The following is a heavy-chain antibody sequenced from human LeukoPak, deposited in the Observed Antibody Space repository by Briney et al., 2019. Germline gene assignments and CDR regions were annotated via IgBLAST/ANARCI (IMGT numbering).Heavy chain of an antibody. CDR1: GGSFSGYY. Sequence: SETLSLTCAVYGGSFSGYYWSWIRQPPGKGLERIGEINHSGSTNYNPSLKSRVTISEDTSKNQFSLKLSSVTAADTAVYYCARGTGIAAAGTIDPWGQGTLVTVSS. CDR3: ARGTGIAAAGTIDP. D-gene: IGHD6-13*01. CDR2: INHSGST. J-gene: IGHJ5*02. V-gene: IGHV4-34*01.